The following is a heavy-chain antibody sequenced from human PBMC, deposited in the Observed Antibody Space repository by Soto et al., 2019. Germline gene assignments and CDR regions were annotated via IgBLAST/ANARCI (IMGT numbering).Heavy chain of an antibody. D-gene: IGHD4-17*01. CDR3: ARDYATEDDYGDPRGPYGMDV. V-gene: IGHV1-2*04. Sequence: ASVKVSCKASGYTFTSYAMHWVRQAPGQRLEWMGWINPNSGGTNYAQKFQGWVTMTRDTSISTAYMELSRLRSDDTAVYYCARDYATEDDYGDPRGPYGMDVWGQGTTVTVSS. J-gene: IGHJ6*02. CDR1: GYTFTSYA. CDR2: INPNSGGT.